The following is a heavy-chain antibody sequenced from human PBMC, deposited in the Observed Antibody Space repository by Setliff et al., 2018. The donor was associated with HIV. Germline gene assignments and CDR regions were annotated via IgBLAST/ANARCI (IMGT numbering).Heavy chain of an antibody. CDR2: INHSGST. CDR1: GESFTDYF. CDR3: ARGREVKRDTYYDYFYMDV. J-gene: IGHJ6*03. D-gene: IGHD1-26*01. Sequence: SETLSLTCAVYGESFTDYFWTWIRQSPGKGLEWLGEINHSGSTNQNPSLKSRFIVSVDTSKNQFSLRLNSVTAADTAVYYCARGREVKRDTYYDYFYMDVWSRGAAVTVSS. V-gene: IGHV4-34*01.